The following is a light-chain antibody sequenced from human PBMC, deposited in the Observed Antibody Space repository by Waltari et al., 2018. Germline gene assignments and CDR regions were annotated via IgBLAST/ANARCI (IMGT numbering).Light chain of an antibody. Sequence: DIQMTQSPSSLSASVGDRVTITCRASANVNNYLNWYQQKPGKAPKLLIYRASTLQSGVPSRFSGSGSRTDYTFTISSLQSEDVATYYCQHGYGTPYSFGQGTKVEIK. CDR1: ANVNNY. V-gene: IGKV1-39*01. J-gene: IGKJ2*03. CDR3: QHGYGTPYS. CDR2: RAS.